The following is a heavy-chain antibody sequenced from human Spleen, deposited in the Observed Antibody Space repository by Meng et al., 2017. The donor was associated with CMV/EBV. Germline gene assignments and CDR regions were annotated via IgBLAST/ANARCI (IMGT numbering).Heavy chain of an antibody. CDR1: GGTFSSYA. Sequence: SVKVSCKASGGTFSSYAISWVRQAPGQGLEWMGGIIPIFGTANYAQKFQGRVTITTDESTSTAYMELSSLRSEDTAVYYCASRGGRWPHTGPTIFGVVYYYYYGMDVWGQGTTVTVSS. D-gene: IGHD3-3*01. J-gene: IGHJ6*02. CDR2: IIPIFGTA. CDR3: ASRGGRWPHTGPTIFGVVYYYYYGMDV. V-gene: IGHV1-69*05.